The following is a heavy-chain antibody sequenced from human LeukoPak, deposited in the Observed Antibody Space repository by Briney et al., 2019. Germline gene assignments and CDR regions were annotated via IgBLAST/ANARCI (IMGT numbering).Heavy chain of an antibody. CDR3: ASGELSQGLEYYYGMDV. D-gene: IGHD3-10*01. CDR1: GGTFSSYA. V-gene: IGHV1-69*13. Sequence: AASVKVSCKASGGTFSSYAISWVRQAPGQGLEWMGGIIPIFGTANYAQKFQGRVTITADESTSTAYMELSSLRSGDTAVYYCASGELSQGLEYYYGMDVWGKGTTVTVSS. CDR2: IIPIFGTA. J-gene: IGHJ6*04.